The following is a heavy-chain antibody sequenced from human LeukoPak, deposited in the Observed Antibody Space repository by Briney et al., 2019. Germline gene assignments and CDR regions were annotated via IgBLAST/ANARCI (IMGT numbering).Heavy chain of an antibody. J-gene: IGHJ6*02. CDR2: ISAYNGNT. V-gene: IGHV1-18*01. Sequence: ASVKVSCKASGYTFTSYGISWVRQAPGQGLEWMGWISAYNGNTNYAQKLQGRVTMTTDTSTSTAYMELRSLRSDDTAVYYCAXXXXXSRNYYYYGMDVWGQGTTVTVSS. CDR3: AXXXXXSRNYYYYGMDV. CDR1: GYTFTSYG.